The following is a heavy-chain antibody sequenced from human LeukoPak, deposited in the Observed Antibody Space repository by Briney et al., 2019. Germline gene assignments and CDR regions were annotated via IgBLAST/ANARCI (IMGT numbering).Heavy chain of an antibody. CDR2: IYYSGST. D-gene: IGHD6-19*01. Sequence: SETLSLTCTVSGGSINNYYWSWIRQPPGKGLEWIGYIYYSGSTNYNPSLKSRVTISVDTSKNQFSLKLSSVTAADTAVYYCARVSDPSSGWYFDYWGQGTLVTVSS. CDR1: GGSINNYY. CDR3: ARVSDPSSGWYFDY. J-gene: IGHJ4*02. V-gene: IGHV4-59*01.